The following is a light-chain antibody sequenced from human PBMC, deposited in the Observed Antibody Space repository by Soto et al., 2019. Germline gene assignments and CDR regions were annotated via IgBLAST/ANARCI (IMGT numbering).Light chain of an antibody. Sequence: EIVLTQSPGTLSLSPGERATLSSRASQSVSSSYLAWYQQKPGQAPRLLIYGASIRATGIPDRFSGGGSGTDFTLTISRLEPEDFAVYYCQQYGRSPPNTFGQGTKLEIK. J-gene: IGKJ2*01. CDR3: QQYGRSPPNT. CDR1: QSVSSSY. CDR2: GAS. V-gene: IGKV3-20*01.